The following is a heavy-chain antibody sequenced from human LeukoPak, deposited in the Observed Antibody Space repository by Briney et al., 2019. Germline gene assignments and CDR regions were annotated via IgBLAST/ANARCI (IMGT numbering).Heavy chain of an antibody. D-gene: IGHD1-1*01. V-gene: IGHV1-69*01. J-gene: IGHJ5*02. CDR2: IIPIFGTA. CDR1: VGTFSSYA. Sequence: SVTVSFKASVGTFSSYAISWVRQAPGQGLEWMGGIIPIFGTANYAQKFQGRVTITADESTSTAYMELSSLRSEDTAVYYCASQLWFDPWGQGTLVTVSS. CDR3: ASQLWFDP.